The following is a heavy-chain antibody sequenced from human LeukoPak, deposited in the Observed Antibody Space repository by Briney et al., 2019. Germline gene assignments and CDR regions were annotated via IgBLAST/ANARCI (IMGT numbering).Heavy chain of an antibody. J-gene: IGHJ6*02. D-gene: IGHD2-15*01. CDR2: INPSGGSI. V-gene: IGHV1-46*01. CDR3: ARRSYCSGGRCYSDYYNYGMDV. CDR1: GYTFTSYY. Sequence: ASVKVSCKASGYTFTSYYMHWVRQAPGQGLEWMGIINPSGGSISYAQKFQGRVTMTRDTSTSTVYMELSSLRAEDTAVYYCARRSYCSGGRCYSDYYNYGMDVWGQGTTVTVSS.